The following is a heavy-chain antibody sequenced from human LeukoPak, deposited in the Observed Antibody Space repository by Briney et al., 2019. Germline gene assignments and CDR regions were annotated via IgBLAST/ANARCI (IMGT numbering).Heavy chain of an antibody. D-gene: IGHD3-22*01. CDR3: ARATYYYDSSGYPHDAFDI. CDR1: GYTFTSYD. J-gene: IGHJ3*02. V-gene: IGHV1-8*03. Sequence: ASVKVSCKASGYTFTSYDINRVRQATGQGLEWMGWMNPNSGNTGYAQKFQGRVTITRNTSISTAYMELSSLRSEDTAVYYCARATYYYDSSGYPHDAFDIWGQGRMVTVSS. CDR2: MNPNSGNT.